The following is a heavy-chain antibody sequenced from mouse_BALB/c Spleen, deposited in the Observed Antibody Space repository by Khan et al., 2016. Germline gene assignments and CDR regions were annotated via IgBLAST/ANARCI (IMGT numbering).Heavy chain of an antibody. CDR3: NAGWLGRDYYAMDY. J-gene: IGHJ4*01. Sequence: VQLQQSGAELVRSGASVKLSCTASAFNIIDYFMHWVKQRPEQGLEWLGWIDTENGDTEYAPKFQGKSTMTADTSSNTAYLQLSSLTSEDTAVYYCNAGWLGRDYYAMDYWGQGTSVTVSS. D-gene: IGHD4-1*01. CDR1: AFNIIDYF. V-gene: IGHV14-4*02. CDR2: IDTENGDT.